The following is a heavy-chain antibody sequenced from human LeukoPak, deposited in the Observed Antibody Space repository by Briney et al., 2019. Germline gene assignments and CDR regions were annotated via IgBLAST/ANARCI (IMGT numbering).Heavy chain of an antibody. Sequence: GGSLRLSCAASGFTFSNYWMHWVRQAPGKGLVWVSRINSDGSSTSYADSVKGRFTISRDNSKNTLYLQMNSLRAEDTAVYYCARDLAAAGTLWFDPWGQGTLVTVSS. CDR1: GFTFSNYW. CDR3: ARDLAAAGTLWFDP. D-gene: IGHD6-13*01. CDR2: INSDGSST. V-gene: IGHV3-74*01. J-gene: IGHJ5*02.